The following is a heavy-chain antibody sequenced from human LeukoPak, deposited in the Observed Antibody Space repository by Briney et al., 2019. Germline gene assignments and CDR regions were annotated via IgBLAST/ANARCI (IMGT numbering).Heavy chain of an antibody. Sequence: PGGSLRLSCAASGFTVSTYYTTWVRQAPGKGLECVSVIYNGGSTYYADSVKGRFTVSRDNSKNTLYLQMNRLRAEDTAMYYCARGLGYCTSTTCLLPFDYWGQGTLVTVSS. V-gene: IGHV3-53*01. CDR1: GFTVSTYY. CDR2: IYNGGST. CDR3: ARGLGYCTSTTCLLPFDY. J-gene: IGHJ4*02. D-gene: IGHD2-2*01.